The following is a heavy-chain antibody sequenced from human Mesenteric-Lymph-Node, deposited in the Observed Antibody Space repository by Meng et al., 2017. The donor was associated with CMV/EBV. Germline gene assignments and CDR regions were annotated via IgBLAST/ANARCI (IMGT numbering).Heavy chain of an antibody. CDR1: GFTFSNYA. CDR3: TRGGGEDYYYGLDV. J-gene: IGHJ6*02. CDR2: ISNSGGAT. D-gene: IGHD3-16*01. Sequence: GGSLRLSCVASGFTFSNYAMSWVRQTPGKGLEWVSSISNSGGATYHADSVKGRFTVSRDNSKNTLYLQMNSLRVEDTAVYYCTRGGGEDYYYGLDVWGQGTTVTVSS. V-gene: IGHV3-23*01.